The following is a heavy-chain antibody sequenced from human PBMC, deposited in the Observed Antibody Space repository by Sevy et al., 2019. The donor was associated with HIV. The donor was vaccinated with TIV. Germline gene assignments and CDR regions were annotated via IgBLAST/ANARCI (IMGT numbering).Heavy chain of an antibody. CDR1: GYNFNTYT. J-gene: IGHJ4*02. Sequence: ASVKVSCKATGYNFNTYTIHWVHQAPGQSLEWMAWLNPGNGNTKYSQQIRGRVTITRDTSARTVYMELTSLTSEDTAVYFCARDPYARRGFDYWGQGTLVTVSS. CDR2: LNPGNGNT. CDR3: ARDPYARRGFDY. D-gene: IGHD3-16*01. V-gene: IGHV1-3*01.